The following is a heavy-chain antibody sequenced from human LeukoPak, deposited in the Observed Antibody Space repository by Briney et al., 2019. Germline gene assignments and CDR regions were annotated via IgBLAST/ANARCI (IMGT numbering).Heavy chain of an antibody. J-gene: IGHJ5*02. V-gene: IGHV5-51*01. CDR1: GYSFTSYW. Sequence: GESLKISCKGSGYSFTSYWIGWVRQMPGKGLEWTGIIYPGDSDTRYSPSFQGQVTISADKSISTAYLQWSSLKASDTAMYYCARNRNGGSGSYGNWFDPWGQGTLVTVSS. CDR3: ARNRNGGSGSYGNWFDP. D-gene: IGHD3-10*01. CDR2: IYPGDSDT.